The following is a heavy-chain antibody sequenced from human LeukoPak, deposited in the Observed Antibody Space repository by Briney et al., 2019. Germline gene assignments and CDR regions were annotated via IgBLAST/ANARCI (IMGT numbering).Heavy chain of an antibody. CDR3: ARDYGSPKYYYYMDV. V-gene: IGHV4-61*02. J-gene: IGHJ6*03. CDR2: IYTSGST. Sequence: SQTLSLTCTVSGGSISSGSYYWSWIRQPAGKGLEWIGRIYTSGSTNYNPSLKSRVTISVDTSKNQFSLKLSSVTAADTAVYYCARDYGSPKYYYYMDVWGKRTTVTVSS. CDR1: GGSISSGSYY. D-gene: IGHD4-17*01.